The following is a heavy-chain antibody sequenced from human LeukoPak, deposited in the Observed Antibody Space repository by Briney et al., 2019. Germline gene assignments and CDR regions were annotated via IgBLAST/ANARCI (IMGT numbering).Heavy chain of an antibody. CDR1: GFTVSSNY. CDR2: IYSGGST. Sequence: GGSLRLSCAASGFTVSSNYMSWVRQAPGKGLEWVSVIYSGGSTYYADSVKGRFTISRDNSKNTLYLQMNSLRAEDTAVYYCAKMRSSSGWYGGLDYWGQGTLVTVSS. D-gene: IGHD6-19*01. V-gene: IGHV3-53*01. CDR3: AKMRSSSGWYGGLDY. J-gene: IGHJ4*02.